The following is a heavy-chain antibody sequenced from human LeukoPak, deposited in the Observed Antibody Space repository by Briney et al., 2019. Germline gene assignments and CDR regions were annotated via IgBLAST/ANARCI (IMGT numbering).Heavy chain of an antibody. D-gene: IGHD4-17*01. CDR2: ISSSSSYI. CDR1: GFTFSSYS. J-gene: IGHJ6*03. V-gene: IGHV3-21*01. CDR3: ARGYGDYGGYYYYYMDV. Sequence: GGSLRLSCAASGFTFSSYSMNWVRQAPGKGLEWVSSISSSSSYIYYADSVKGRFTISRDNAKNSLYLQMNSLRAEDTAVYYCARGYGDYGGYYYYYMDVWGKGTTVTVSS.